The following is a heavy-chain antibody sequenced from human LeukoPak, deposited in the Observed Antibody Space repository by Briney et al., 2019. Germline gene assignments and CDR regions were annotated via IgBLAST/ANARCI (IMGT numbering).Heavy chain of an antibody. Sequence: ASVKVSCKASGYTFTGYYMHWVRQAPGQGLEWMGWINPNSGGTNYAQKFQGRVTITRDTSISTAYMELSRLRSDDTAVYYCAREALTFSNWFDPWGQGTLVTVSS. CDR1: GYTFTGYY. CDR3: AREALTFSNWFDP. J-gene: IGHJ5*02. D-gene: IGHD4/OR15-4a*01. CDR2: INPNSGGT. V-gene: IGHV1-2*02.